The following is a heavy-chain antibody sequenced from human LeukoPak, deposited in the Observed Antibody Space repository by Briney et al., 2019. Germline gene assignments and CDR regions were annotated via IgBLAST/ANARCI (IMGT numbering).Heavy chain of an antibody. Sequence: GESLKISCKGFGYSFTTYWIAWVRQMPGKGLEWMGIIYPDDSDTRYSPSFQGQVTISVDKSISTAYLQWRSLKASDTAIYYCARRADLTSMDVWGKGTTVIVSS. V-gene: IGHV5-51*01. CDR2: IYPDDSDT. D-gene: IGHD3-9*01. CDR1: GYSFTTYW. J-gene: IGHJ6*03. CDR3: ARRADLTSMDV.